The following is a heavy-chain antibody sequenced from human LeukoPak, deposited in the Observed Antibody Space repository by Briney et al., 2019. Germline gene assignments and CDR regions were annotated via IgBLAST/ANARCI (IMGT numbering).Heavy chain of an antibody. V-gene: IGHV4-34*01. CDR2: INRSGSP. CDR3: ARQGYSGYDPPNY. CDR1: GGSISSYY. D-gene: IGHD5-12*01. Sequence: SETLSLTCTVSGGSISSYYWSWIRQPPGKGLEWIAGINRSGSPNYNPSLKSRVTISVDTSKNQFSLKLSSVTAADTAVYYCARQGYSGYDPPNYWGQGTLVTVSS. J-gene: IGHJ4*02.